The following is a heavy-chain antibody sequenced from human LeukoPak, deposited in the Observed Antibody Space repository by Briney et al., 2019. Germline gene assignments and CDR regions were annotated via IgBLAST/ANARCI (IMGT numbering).Heavy chain of an antibody. CDR1: GFTFNNAW. CDR3: ARPYDSSGYYLNNY. Sequence: GSLRLSCAASGFTFNNAWMSWVRQAPGKGLEWIGEINHSGSTNYNPSLKSRVTISVDTSKNQFSLKLSSVTAADTAVYYCARPYDSSGYYLNNYWGQGTLVTVSS. D-gene: IGHD3-22*01. V-gene: IGHV4-34*01. J-gene: IGHJ4*02. CDR2: INHSGST.